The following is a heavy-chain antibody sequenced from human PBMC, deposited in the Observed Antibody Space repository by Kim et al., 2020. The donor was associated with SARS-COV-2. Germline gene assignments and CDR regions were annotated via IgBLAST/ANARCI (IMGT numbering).Heavy chain of an antibody. Sequence: GGSLRLSCAASGFIVSSNYMTWVRQAPGKGLEWVSVIYSGGSTYYADSVKGRFTISRHNSKNTLYLQMNSLRAEDTAVYHCGLTNYGSGSYFDYWGQGTLVTVSS. CDR3: GLTNYGSGSYFDY. V-gene: IGHV3-53*04. CDR1: GFIVSSNY. CDR2: IYSGGST. D-gene: IGHD3-10*01. J-gene: IGHJ4*02.